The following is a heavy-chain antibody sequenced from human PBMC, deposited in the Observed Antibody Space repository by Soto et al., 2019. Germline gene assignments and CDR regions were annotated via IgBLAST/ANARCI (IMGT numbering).Heavy chain of an antibody. D-gene: IGHD2-21*01. CDR1: GLSSSNAW. Sequence: GGYQRLSCSASGLSSSNAWMSRVRQAPGKGLEWVGHIKSQGDGGTRDYAAPVKGRFTISRDDSKNTLFLQMNSLKNEDTAVYFCTTDLQAYCDGTTFFFNNSSYADI. V-gene: IGHV3-15*01. CDR3: TTDLQAYCDGTTFFFNNSSYADI. CDR2: IKSQGDGGTR. J-gene: IGHJ3*02.